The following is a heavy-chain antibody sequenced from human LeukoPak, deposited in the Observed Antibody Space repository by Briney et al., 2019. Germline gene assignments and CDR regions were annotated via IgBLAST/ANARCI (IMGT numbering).Heavy chain of an antibody. D-gene: IGHD6-13*01. CDR3: VRCRSSYYFDY. V-gene: IGHV3-7*03. J-gene: IGHJ4*02. CDR1: GFTFGNYW. CDR2: IKEDGSEK. Sequence: GGSLRLSCAASGFTFGNYWMSWVRQAPGKGLEWVADIKEDGSEKYYVDSVKGRLIISRDNAKNSLYLQMNSLRAGDMAVYYCVRCRSSYYFDYWGQGTLVTVSS.